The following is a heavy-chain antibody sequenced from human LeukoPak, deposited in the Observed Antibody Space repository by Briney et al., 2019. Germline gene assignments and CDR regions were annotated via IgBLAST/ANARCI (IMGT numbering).Heavy chain of an antibody. Sequence: GRSLRLSCAASGFTFDDYAMHWVRQAPGEGLGCVSGISLISGSIGYADSVKGRFTISRDNAKNSLYRQMTLLRAEDMALYYCAKSPEWELRSDWYFDLWGRGTLVTVSS. CDR2: ISLISGSI. V-gene: IGHV3-9*03. D-gene: IGHD1-26*01. CDR3: AKSPEWELRSDWYFDL. CDR1: GFTFDDYA. J-gene: IGHJ2*01.